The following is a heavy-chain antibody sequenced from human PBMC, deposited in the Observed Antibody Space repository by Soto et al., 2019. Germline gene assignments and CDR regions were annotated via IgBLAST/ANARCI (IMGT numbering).Heavy chain of an antibody. D-gene: IGHD3-16*01. Sequence: SETLSLTCAVYGGFLSESYWTWIRQPPGKGLEWIGEINHVGGTNYNSSLKSRVTMSVDTSQNQFSLRLISVTAADTATYFCVRIRYQLPSSVLWLDPWGQGTPVTVSS. CDR1: GGFLSESY. CDR3: VRIRYQLPSSVLWLDP. CDR2: INHVGGT. J-gene: IGHJ5*02. V-gene: IGHV4-34*01.